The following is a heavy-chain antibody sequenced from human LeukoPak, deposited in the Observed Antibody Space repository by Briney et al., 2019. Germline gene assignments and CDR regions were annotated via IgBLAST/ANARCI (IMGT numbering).Heavy chain of an antibody. J-gene: IGHJ4*02. CDR3: ARLARGSSSYPDY. CDR1: GYSISSGYY. V-gene: IGHV4-38-2*01. Sequence: SETLSLTCAVSGYSISSGYYWGWIRQPPGKGLEWIGSIYHSGSTYYNPSLKSRVTISVDTSKNQFSLKLSSVTAADTAVYYCARLARGSSSYPDYWGQGTLVTVSS. D-gene: IGHD6-6*01. CDR2: IYHSGST.